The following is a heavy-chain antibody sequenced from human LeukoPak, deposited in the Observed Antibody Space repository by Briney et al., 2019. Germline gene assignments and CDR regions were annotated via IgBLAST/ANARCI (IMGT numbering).Heavy chain of an antibody. J-gene: IGHJ4*02. CDR3: AREGAARRFDY. Sequence: SGTLSLTCAVYGGSFSGYYWSWIRQPPGKGLEWIGEINHSGSTNYNPSLKSRVTISVDTSKNQFSLKLSSVTAADTAVYYCAREGAARRFDYWGQGTLVTVSS. V-gene: IGHV4-34*01. CDR2: INHSGST. CDR1: GGSFSGYY. D-gene: IGHD6-6*01.